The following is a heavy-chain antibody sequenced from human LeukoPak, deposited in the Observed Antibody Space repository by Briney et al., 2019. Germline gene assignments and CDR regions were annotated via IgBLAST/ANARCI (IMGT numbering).Heavy chain of an antibody. CDR3: VKDTLPKSYSSSRYYAFDI. J-gene: IGHJ3*02. V-gene: IGHV3-64*05. D-gene: IGHD6-13*01. CDR2: ISSIGDDT. CDR1: GFTFNNYA. Sequence: PGGSLRLSCSASGFTFNNYAMHWVRQAPAKGLDHVSSISSIGDDTYYADSVKRRFYISRDNSKNTLYFQMSSLRAEDTAVYYCVKDTLPKSYSSSRYYAFDIWGQGTMVTVSS.